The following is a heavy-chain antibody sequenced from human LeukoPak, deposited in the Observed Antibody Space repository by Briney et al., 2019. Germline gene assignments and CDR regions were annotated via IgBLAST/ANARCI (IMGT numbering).Heavy chain of an antibody. Sequence: MSSETLSLTCTVSGGSISSGDYYWSWIRQPPGKGLEWIGYIYYSGSTNYNPSLKSRVTISVDTSKNQFSLNLSSMTAADTAVYYCARAIVVVATARDTFDMWGQGTMVTVSS. D-gene: IGHD2-15*01. CDR2: IYYSGST. J-gene: IGHJ3*02. CDR3: ARAIVVVATARDTFDM. CDR1: GGSISSGDYY. V-gene: IGHV4-61*08.